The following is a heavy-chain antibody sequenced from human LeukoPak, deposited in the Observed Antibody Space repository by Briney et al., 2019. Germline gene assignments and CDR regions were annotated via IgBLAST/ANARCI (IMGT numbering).Heavy chain of an antibody. D-gene: IGHD5-12*01. CDR1: GYTFTGYY. V-gene: IGHV1-2*02. CDR3: ARVDIVATITFDY. J-gene: IGHJ4*02. Sequence: ASVKVSCKASGYTFTGYYMHWVRQAPGQGLEWMGWINPNSGGTNYAQKFQGRVTMTRDTSISTAYMELSRLRSDDTAGYYCARVDIVATITFDYWGQGTLVTVSS. CDR2: INPNSGGT.